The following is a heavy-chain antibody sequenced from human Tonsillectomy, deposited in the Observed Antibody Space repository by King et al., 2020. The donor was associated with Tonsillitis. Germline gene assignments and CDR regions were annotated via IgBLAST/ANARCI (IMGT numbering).Heavy chain of an antibody. Sequence: VQLVQSGGGVVQPGGSLRLSCAASGITFSIHGMHWVRQAPGKGLEWVAFIRYDGSNKYYGDSVKGRCTTSRDNSKNTLYLQVNSLRAEDTAVYYCACLQGTSMRRGRGVDVWGQGTTVTVSS. J-gene: IGHJ6*02. CDR3: ACLQGTSMRRGRGVDV. CDR1: GITFSIHG. CDR2: IRYDGSNK. V-gene: IGHV3-30*02. D-gene: IGHD5-18*01.